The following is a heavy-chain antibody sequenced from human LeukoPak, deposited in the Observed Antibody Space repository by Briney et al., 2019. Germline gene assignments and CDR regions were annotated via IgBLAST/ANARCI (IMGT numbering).Heavy chain of an antibody. V-gene: IGHV1-69*13. CDR2: IIPIFGTA. CDR1: GGTFSSYA. CDR3: AREGITMVRGVIIPSQNFDY. J-gene: IGHJ4*02. Sequence: GASVKVSCKASGGTFSSYAISWVRQAPGQGLEWMGGIIPIFGTANYAQEFQGRVTITADESTSTAYMELSSLRSEDTAVYYCAREGITMVRGVIIPSQNFDYWGQGTLVTVSS. D-gene: IGHD3-10*01.